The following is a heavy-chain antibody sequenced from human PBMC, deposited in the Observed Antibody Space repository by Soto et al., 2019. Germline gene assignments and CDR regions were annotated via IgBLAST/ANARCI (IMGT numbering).Heavy chain of an antibody. V-gene: IGHV4-59*01. CDR1: GGSISSYY. J-gene: IGHJ5*02. Sequence: SETLSLTCTVSGGSISSYYWSWIRQPPGKGLEWIGYIYYSGSTNYNPSLKSRVTISVDTSKNQFSLKLSSVTAADTAVYYCARVRSRITETTFDPWGQGTLVTVSS. CDR2: IYYSGST. CDR3: ARVRSRITETTFDP. D-gene: IGHD1-7*01.